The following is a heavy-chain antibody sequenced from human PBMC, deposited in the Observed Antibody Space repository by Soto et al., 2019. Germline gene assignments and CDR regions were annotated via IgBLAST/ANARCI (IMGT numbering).Heavy chain of an antibody. D-gene: IGHD3-10*01. J-gene: IGHJ6*02. V-gene: IGHV4-59*08. CDR3: VRQGFGRLHGLVDV. CDR1: DDSSSSYK. CDR2: IDSNGGT. Sequence: QVQLQESGPGLVKPSETLSLTCTVSDDSSSSYKWSWIRQPPGRRLEWIGYIDSNGGTSYNPSLQSRVTISIDTSTKQVSLKLSSVPAADTAVYYCVRQGFGRLHGLVDVWGQGTTVTVSS.